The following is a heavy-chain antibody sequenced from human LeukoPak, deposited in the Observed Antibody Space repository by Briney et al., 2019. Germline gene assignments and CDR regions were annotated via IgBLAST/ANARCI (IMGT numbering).Heavy chain of an antibody. Sequence: GESLRLSCAASGFTFSSYGMHWVRQAPGKGLEWVAVISYDGSIKYYADSVKGRFTISRDNSKNTLYLQTNSLRAEDTAVYYCAKDPLTAAPIGEAARTSHFDYWGQGTLVTVSS. CDR3: AKDPLTAAPIGEAARTSHFDY. V-gene: IGHV3-30*18. D-gene: IGHD2-2*01. CDR1: GFTFSSYG. CDR2: ISYDGSIK. J-gene: IGHJ4*02.